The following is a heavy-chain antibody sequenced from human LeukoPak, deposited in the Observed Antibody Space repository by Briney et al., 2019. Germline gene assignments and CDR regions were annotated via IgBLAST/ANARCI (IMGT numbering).Heavy chain of an antibody. CDR3: ATGNVGAPFDY. J-gene: IGHJ4*02. Sequence: GWSLTLSCAASGFSFRRWELKWVRQAPRKGLEWVSYISNRCRTKYYAHSVKGRFPISRDNAKNPLYLQRNSLRAGDTAVYYCATGNVGAPFDYWGEGNLVTVSS. V-gene: IGHV3-48*03. CDR1: GFSFRRWE. D-gene: IGHD1-26*01. CDR2: ISNRCRTK.